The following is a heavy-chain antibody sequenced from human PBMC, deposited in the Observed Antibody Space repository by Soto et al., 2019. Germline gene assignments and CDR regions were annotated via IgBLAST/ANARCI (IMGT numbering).Heavy chain of an antibody. D-gene: IGHD2-15*01. J-gene: IGHJ4*02. CDR3: AKRRGAGGHFDY. Sequence: GGSLNLSCAASGFTFSSYAMSWVRPAPGKGLEWVSAISGSGGSTYYADSVTGRFTVSRDNSKNTLSLQMNSLRAEDTAVYYCAKRRGAGGHFDYWGQGALVTVS. CDR1: GFTFSSYA. V-gene: IGHV3-23*01. CDR2: ISGSGGST.